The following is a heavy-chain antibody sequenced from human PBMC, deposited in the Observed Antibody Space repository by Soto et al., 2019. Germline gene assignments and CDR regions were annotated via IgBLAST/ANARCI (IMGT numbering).Heavy chain of an antibody. CDR2: ISAYNGNT. CDR3: ARDWTYYDSSGYYAYAFDI. D-gene: IGHD3-22*01. J-gene: IGHJ3*02. Sequence: QVQLVQSGAEVKKPGASVKVSCKASGYTLTSYGISWVRQAPGQGLEWMGWISAYNGNTNYAQKLQGRVTMTTETSTSTAYMELRSLRSDDTAVYYCARDWTYYDSSGYYAYAFDIWGQGTMVTVSS. V-gene: IGHV1-18*01. CDR1: GYTLTSYG.